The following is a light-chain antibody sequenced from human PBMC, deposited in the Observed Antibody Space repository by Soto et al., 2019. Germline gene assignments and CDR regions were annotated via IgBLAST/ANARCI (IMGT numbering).Light chain of an antibody. CDR2: MAS. V-gene: IGKV1-5*03. CDR1: QTISSW. CDR3: QLYNSYSVT. J-gene: IGKJ1*01. Sequence: DIQMTKSPSTLSGSVGDRVTITCRASQTISSWLAWYQQKPGKAPKLLIYMASTLKSGVPSRFSGSGSGTEFTLVISSLQPDDFATYYCQLYNSYSVTFGQGGNVDIK.